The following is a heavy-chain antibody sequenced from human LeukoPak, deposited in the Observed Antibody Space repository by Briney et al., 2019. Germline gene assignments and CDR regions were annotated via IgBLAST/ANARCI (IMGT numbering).Heavy chain of an antibody. J-gene: IGHJ4*02. CDR1: GFTFSSYS. D-gene: IGHD6-19*01. Sequence: GGSLRLSCAASGFTFSSYSMNWVRQAPGKGLEWVSYISSSSSTIYYADSVKGRFTISRDNAKNSLYLQMNSLRAEDTAVYYCASPKGLAPLDYRGQGTLVTVSS. CDR3: ASPKGLAPLDY. CDR2: ISSSSSTI. V-gene: IGHV3-48*01.